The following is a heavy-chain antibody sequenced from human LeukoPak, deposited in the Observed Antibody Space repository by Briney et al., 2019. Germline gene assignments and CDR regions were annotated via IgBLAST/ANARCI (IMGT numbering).Heavy chain of an antibody. J-gene: IGHJ4*02. Sequence: GGSLRLSCAASGFTFPNYAMSWFRQAPGKGLEWVSTFGGDGVNTYYADSVKGRFTISRDNSKNTLYLQMNSLRAEDTAVYYCAKRINLITSPYFDHWGQGTLVIVSS. D-gene: IGHD3-22*01. CDR2: FGGDGVNT. CDR3: AKRINLITSPYFDH. V-gene: IGHV3-23*01. CDR1: GFTFPNYA.